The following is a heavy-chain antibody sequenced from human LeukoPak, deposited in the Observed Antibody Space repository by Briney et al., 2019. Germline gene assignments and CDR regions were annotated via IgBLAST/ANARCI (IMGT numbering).Heavy chain of an antibody. V-gene: IGHV4-39*01. CDR1: GGSISSSSYS. J-gene: IGHJ4*02. CDR2: IYYSGST. Sequence: SETLSLTCTVSGGSISSSSYSWGWLRQPPGKGLEWIGSIYYSGSTYYNPSLKSRVTISVDTSKNQFSLKLSSVTAADTAVYYCASPGDYDFWSGPRPFDYWGQGTLVTVSS. D-gene: IGHD3-3*01. CDR3: ASPGDYDFWSGPRPFDY.